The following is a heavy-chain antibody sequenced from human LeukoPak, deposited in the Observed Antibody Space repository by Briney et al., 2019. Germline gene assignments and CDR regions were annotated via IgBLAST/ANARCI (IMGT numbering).Heavy chain of an antibody. CDR2: IYYSGST. J-gene: IGHJ4*02. CDR3: ARGFSVVTAIGTFDY. CDR1: GGSISSGDYY. D-gene: IGHD2-21*02. Sequence: PSETLSLTCTVSGGSISSGDYYWSWIRQPPGKGLEWIGYIYYSGSTYYNPSLKSRVTISVDTSKNQFSLKLSSVTAADTAVYYCARGFSVVTAIGTFDYWGQGTLVTVSS. V-gene: IGHV4-30-4*01.